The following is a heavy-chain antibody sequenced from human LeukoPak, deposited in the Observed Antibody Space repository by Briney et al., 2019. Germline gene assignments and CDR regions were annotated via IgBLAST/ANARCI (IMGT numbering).Heavy chain of an antibody. CDR2: IYGGGST. Sequence: PGGSLRLSCAASGFTVSSNYMSWVRQAPGKGLEWVSVIYGGGSTYYADSVKGRFTISRDNSKNTLYLQMNSLRAEDTAVYYCASRVGARNGPLDYWGQGTLVTVSS. J-gene: IGHJ4*02. D-gene: IGHD1-26*01. V-gene: IGHV3-66*01. CDR1: GFTVSSNY. CDR3: ASRVGARNGPLDY.